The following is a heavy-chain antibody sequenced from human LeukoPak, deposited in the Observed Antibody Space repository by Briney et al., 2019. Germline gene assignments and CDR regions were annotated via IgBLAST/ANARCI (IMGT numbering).Heavy chain of an antibody. J-gene: IGHJ4*02. CDR1: GFTFSNYW. Sequence: GGSLRLSCAASGFTFSNYWMSWVRQAPGKGLEWVANIKQDGSEKYYVDSVKGRFTISRDNAKNSLYLQMNSLRAEDTAVYYCARVKSGSYPDYWGQGTLVTVSS. CDR3: ARVKSGSYPDY. CDR2: IKQDGSEK. V-gene: IGHV3-7*01. D-gene: IGHD1-26*01.